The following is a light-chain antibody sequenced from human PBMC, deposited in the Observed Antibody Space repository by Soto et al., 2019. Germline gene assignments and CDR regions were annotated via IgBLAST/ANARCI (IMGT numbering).Light chain of an antibody. CDR2: DAS. Sequence: EIVLTQSPATLSLSPGERATLSCRASQSVSSYLACYQQKPGQAPRLLIYDASNRATGIPARFSGSGSGTDFTLIISSLEPEDFAVYYCQQRSNWPPITFGQGTRLEIK. CDR3: QQRSNWPPIT. CDR1: QSVSSY. V-gene: IGKV3-11*01. J-gene: IGKJ5*01.